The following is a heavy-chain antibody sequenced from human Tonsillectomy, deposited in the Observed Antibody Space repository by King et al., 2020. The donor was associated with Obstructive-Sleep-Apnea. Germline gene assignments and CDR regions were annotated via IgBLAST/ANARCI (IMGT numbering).Heavy chain of an antibody. J-gene: IGHJ6*02. CDR1: GFTFSTYV. V-gene: IGHV3-30*04. D-gene: IGHD1-26*01. Sequence: VQLVESGGGVVQPGRSLRLSCAASGFTFSTYVMHWVRQAPGKGLEWVAVTSHDGSDKSHADSVKGRFTISRDNSKNTLYLQMNSLRTEDSAAYYCARDKVDGSFIIVEPSTYYYGMDVWGQGTTVTVSS. CDR3: ARDKVDGSFIIVEPSTYYYGMDV. CDR2: TSHDGSDK.